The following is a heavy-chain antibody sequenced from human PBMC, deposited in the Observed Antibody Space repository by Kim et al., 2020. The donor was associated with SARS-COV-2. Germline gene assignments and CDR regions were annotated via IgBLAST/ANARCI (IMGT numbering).Heavy chain of an antibody. D-gene: IGHD6-13*01. CDR1: GYTFTSYA. V-gene: IGHV7-4-1*02. J-gene: IGHJ6*02. Sequence: ASVKVSCKASGYTFTSYAMNWVRQAPGQGLEWMGWINTNTGNPTYAQGFTGRFVFSLDTSVSTAYLQISSLKAEDTAVYYCARGAAGQANSYYYYGMDVWGQGTTVTVSS. CDR3: ARGAAGQANSYYYYGMDV. CDR2: INTNTGNP.